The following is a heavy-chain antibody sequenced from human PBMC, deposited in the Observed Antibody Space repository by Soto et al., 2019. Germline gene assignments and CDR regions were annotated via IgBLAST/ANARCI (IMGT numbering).Heavy chain of an antibody. CDR2: ITYDVSNK. V-gene: IGHV3-30*18. J-gene: IGHJ6*02. D-gene: IGHD1-26*01. CDR1: GFTFSSYG. Sequence: PGGSLRLSCAASGFTFSSYGMHWVRQAPGKGLEWVAVITYDVSNKYYADSVKGRFTISRDNSKNTLYLQMNSLRAEDTAVYYCAKDLLKWGSTPGGYYGMDVWGQGTKVTFSS. CDR3: AKDLLKWGSTPGGYYGMDV.